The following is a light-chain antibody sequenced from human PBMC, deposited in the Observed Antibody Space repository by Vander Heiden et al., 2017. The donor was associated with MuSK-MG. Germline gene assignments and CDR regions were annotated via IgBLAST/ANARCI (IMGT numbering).Light chain of an antibody. V-gene: IGLV1-40*01. J-gene: IGLJ3*02. CDR2: GNS. Sequence: QSVLTQPPSVSGAPGQRVNISCTGSRSNIGAGYVVHSYQQPPGTAPQLLIYGNSNRPAGVPDRFSGSKSGTSASLAITGLQAEDEADYYCQSYDSSFWVFGGGTKLTVL. CDR3: QSYDSSFWV. CDR1: RSNIGAGYV.